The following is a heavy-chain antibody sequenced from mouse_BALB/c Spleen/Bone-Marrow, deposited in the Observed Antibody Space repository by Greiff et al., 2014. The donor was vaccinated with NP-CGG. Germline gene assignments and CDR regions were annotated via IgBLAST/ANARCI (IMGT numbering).Heavy chain of an antibody. Sequence: EVQLQQSGTVLARPGAAVKMSCKASGYTFSNCWMHWVKQRPGQGLEWIGTIYPGNSDTTYNQKFKGKATLTAGTSTSTAYMELSSLTNEDSAVYYCTTLARNKFDYWGQGTTLTVSS. CDR1: GYTFSNCW. CDR3: TTLARNKFDY. J-gene: IGHJ2*01. D-gene: IGHD3-1*01. V-gene: IGHV1-5*01. CDR2: IYPGNSDT.